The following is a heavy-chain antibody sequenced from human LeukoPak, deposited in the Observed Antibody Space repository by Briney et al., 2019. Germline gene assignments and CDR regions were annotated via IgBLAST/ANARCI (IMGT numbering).Heavy chain of an antibody. V-gene: IGHV3-23*01. J-gene: IGHJ4*02. Sequence: TGGSLRLSCAASGFTFSYYGINWVRQAPGKGLEWVSALGTNGDSTFYADSVKGRFTISRDNSKNTLYLQMDSLTAEDTAVYYCAKVHEGNTMSPEYWGQGTLVTVSS. CDR1: GFTFSYYG. D-gene: IGHD3-3*01. CDR2: LGTNGDST. CDR3: AKVHEGNTMSPEY.